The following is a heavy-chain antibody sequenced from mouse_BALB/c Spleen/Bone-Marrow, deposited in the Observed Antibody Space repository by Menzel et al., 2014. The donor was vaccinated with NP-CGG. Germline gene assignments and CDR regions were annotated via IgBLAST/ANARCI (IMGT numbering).Heavy chain of an antibody. D-gene: IGHD3-2*02. CDR3: AKRSQGYAMDY. CDR1: GFSLTSYG. V-gene: IGHV2-9*02. CDR2: IXAGGST. Sequence: VKVEESGPGLVAPSQSLSITCTVSGFSLTSYGVHWVRQPPGKGLEWLGVIXAGGSTNYNSALMSRLSISKDNSKSQVFLKMNSLQTDDTAMYYCAKRSQGYAMDYWGQGTSVTVSS. J-gene: IGHJ4*01.